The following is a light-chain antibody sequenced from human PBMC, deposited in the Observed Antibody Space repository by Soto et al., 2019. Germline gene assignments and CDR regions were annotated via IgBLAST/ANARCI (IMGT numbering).Light chain of an antibody. V-gene: IGKV2-28*01. Sequence: DIVMTQSPLSLPVTPGEPASISCRSSQSLLHNNAYNYLDWYLQKPGQSPQLLIYWAPKRASGVPDRFSGSGSGTDFTLKISRVEAEDVGVYYCMQSLQTPRTFGQGTKLDIK. CDR1: QSLLHNNAYNY. CDR2: WAP. J-gene: IGKJ1*01. CDR3: MQSLQTPRT.